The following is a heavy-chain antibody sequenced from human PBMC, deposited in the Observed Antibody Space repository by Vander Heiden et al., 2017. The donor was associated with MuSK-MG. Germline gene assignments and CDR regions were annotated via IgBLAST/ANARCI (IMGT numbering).Heavy chain of an antibody. CDR3: ARGGGDPATFDI. D-gene: IGHD2-21*02. CDR2: IYYSGST. CDR1: GGSISSGDYY. J-gene: IGHJ3*02. Sequence: QVQLQESGPGLVKPSQTLSLTCTVSGGSISSGDYYWSWIRQPPGKGLEWIGYIYYSGSTYYNPSLKSRVTISVDTAKKQFSLKLRSVNDADTAVYYCARGGGDPATFDIWGQGTMVTVS. V-gene: IGHV4-30-4*01.